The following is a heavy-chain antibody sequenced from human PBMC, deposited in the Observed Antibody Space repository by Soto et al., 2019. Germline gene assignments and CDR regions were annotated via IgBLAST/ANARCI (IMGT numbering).Heavy chain of an antibody. D-gene: IGHD7-27*01. J-gene: IGHJ4*02. CDR1: GFTFGTYW. CDR2: IKPDGSER. CDR3: ATDLNWEHY. V-gene: IGHV3-7*04. Sequence: EVQLVESGGGLVQPGGSLRLSCEASGFTFGTYWMTWVRQPPGKGLECVADIKPDGSERYYVDSVKGRFTISRDNAKNSLYLHMNSQRAEDTAVYYCATDLNWEHYWGQGTLVTVSS.